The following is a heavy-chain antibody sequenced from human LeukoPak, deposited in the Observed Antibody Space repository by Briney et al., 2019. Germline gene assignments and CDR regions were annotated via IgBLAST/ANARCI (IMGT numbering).Heavy chain of an antibody. Sequence: PSETLSLTCTVSGVSINAYYWNWFRQPPGKRLEWIGYIYHTGSTNYNPSLKSRVTMSVDTSKNQFSLKLSSVTAADTAVYYCAKKLAGDRFDYWGQGTLVTVSS. CDR3: AKKLAGDRFDY. J-gene: IGHJ4*02. V-gene: IGHV4-59*13. D-gene: IGHD7-27*01. CDR2: IYHTGST. CDR1: GVSINAYY.